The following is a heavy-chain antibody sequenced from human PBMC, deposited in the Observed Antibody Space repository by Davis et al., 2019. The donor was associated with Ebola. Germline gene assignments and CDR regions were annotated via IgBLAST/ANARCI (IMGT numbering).Heavy chain of an antibody. J-gene: IGHJ6*02. V-gene: IGHV3-66*01. CDR2: IYSGGST. D-gene: IGHD6-6*01. CDR3: ASPGRIAARSYGMDV. Sequence: ESLKISCAASGFTIRSNYMSWVRQAPGKGLEWDSVIYSGGSTLYADSVKGRFTISRDNSKNALYLQMKSLRAEDTAVYYCASPGRIAARSYGMDVWGQGTTVTVSS. CDR1: GFTIRSNY.